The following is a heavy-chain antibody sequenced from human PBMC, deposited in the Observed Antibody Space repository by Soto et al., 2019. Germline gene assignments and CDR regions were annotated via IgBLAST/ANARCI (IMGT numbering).Heavy chain of an antibody. V-gene: IGHV1-2*02. CDR3: ASAPALYYDSSGYYFDY. J-gene: IGHJ4*02. CDR2: INPNSGGT. CDR1: GYTFTGYY. Sequence: ASVKVSCKASGYTFTGYYMHWVQQAPGQGLEWMGWINPNSGGTNYAQKFQGRVTMTRDTSISTAYMELSRLRSDDTAVYYCASAPALYYDSSGYYFDYWGQGTLVTVSS. D-gene: IGHD3-22*01.